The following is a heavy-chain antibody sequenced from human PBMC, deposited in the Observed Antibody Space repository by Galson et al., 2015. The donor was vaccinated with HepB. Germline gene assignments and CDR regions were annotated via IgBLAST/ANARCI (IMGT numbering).Heavy chain of an antibody. CDR2: IIPMFNSP. Sequence: SVKVSCKASGYSFNNFGFSWVRQAPGQGLEWIGGIIPMFNSPNYAQKVQGRVTITADESTSTVYMELSSLRSDDTAVYYCAGTNGYHTHYYMDVWGKGTTLTVSS. V-gene: IGHV1-69*13. D-gene: IGHD6-13*01. J-gene: IGHJ6*03. CDR3: AGTNGYHTHYYMDV. CDR1: GYSFNNFG.